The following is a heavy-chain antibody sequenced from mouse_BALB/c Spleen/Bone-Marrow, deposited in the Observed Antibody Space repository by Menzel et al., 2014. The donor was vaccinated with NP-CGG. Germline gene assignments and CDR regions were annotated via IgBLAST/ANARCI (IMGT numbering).Heavy chain of an antibody. CDR3: ASCGNYEAWFAY. CDR2: IDPYNGDT. J-gene: IGHJ3*01. CDR1: GYAFTSYN. V-gene: IGHV1S135*01. Sequence: EVQVVESGPELVKPGASVKVSCKASGYAFTSYNIYWVKQSHGKSLEWIGYIDPYNGDTNYNQKFKVKATLTVDKSSSKAYLHLNSLTSEDSAVYYCASCGNYEAWFAYWGQGTLVTVSA. D-gene: IGHD2-1*01.